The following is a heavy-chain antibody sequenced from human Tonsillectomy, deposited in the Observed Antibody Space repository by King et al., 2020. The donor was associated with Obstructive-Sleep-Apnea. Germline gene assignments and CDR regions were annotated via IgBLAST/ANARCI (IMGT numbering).Heavy chain of an antibody. V-gene: IGHV5-51*01. CDR2: IYPGDSDT. D-gene: IGHD2-2*01. J-gene: IGHJ6*02. CDR3: ARHNRFPGMPAADYYYGMDV. CDR1: GYSFTSYW. Sequence: VQLVQSGAEVKKPGESLKISCKGSGYSFTSYWIGWVRQMPGKGLEWMGIIYPGDSDTRYSPSFQGQVTISADKSISTAYLQWSSLKASDTAMYYCARHNRFPGMPAADYYYGMDVWGRGTTVTVSS.